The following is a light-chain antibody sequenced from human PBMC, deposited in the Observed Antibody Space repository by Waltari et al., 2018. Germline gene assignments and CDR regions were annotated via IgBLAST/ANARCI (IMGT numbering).Light chain of an antibody. CDR2: WAS. CDR3: QQYYTTPIT. CDR1: QRVLYRSNNQNY. V-gene: IGKV4-1*01. Sequence: DIVMTQSPDSLAVSLGERATINCKSSQRVLYRSNNQNYLSWYQQRPGQPPKLLIYWASTRASGVPDRFSGSGSGTDFTLTISNLQTEDVAVYYCQQYYTTPITFGQGTRLDMK. J-gene: IGKJ5*01.